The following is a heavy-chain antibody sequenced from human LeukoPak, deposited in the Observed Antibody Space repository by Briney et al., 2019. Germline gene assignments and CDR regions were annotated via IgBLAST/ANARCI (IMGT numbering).Heavy chain of an antibody. CDR1: GFTFSSYA. J-gene: IGHJ5*02. Sequence: GGSLRLSCAASGFTFSSYAMSWVRQAPGKGLEWVSAISGSGGSTYYADSVKGRFTISRDNSKNTLYLQMNSPRAEDTAVYYCAKGPRYCSGGGCYSDWFDPWGQGTLVTVSS. CDR3: AKGPRYCSGGGCYSDWFDP. V-gene: IGHV3-23*01. CDR2: ISGSGGST. D-gene: IGHD2-15*01.